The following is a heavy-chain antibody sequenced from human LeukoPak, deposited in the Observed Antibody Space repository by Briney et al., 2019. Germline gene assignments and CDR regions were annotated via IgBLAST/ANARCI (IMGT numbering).Heavy chain of an antibody. V-gene: IGHV3-7*05. Sequence: QPGGSLRLSCVGSGFTFSSHWMSWVRQAPGKGLEWVANIKQDGSEVDYVDSVKGRFTISRDNAKNSLFLQVNSLRAGDTAIYYCATEGGKYDSSGYYQAYDAFDIWGQGTTVTVSS. CDR3: ATEGGKYDSSGYYQAYDAFDI. D-gene: IGHD3-22*01. CDR2: IKQDGSEV. J-gene: IGHJ3*02. CDR1: GFTFSSHW.